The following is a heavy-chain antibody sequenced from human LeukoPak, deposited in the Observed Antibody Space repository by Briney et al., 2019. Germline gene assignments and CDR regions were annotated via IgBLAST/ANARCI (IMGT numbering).Heavy chain of an antibody. CDR1: GYTFTGYY. CDR2: ISAYNGNT. CDR3: ATDMVRGAQVAFDI. Sequence: ASVKVSCKASGYTFTGYYMHWVRQAPGQGLEWMGWISAYNGNTNYAQKLQGRVTMTTDTSTSTAYMELRSLRSDDTAVYYCATDMVRGAQVAFDIWGQGTMVTVSS. V-gene: IGHV1-18*04. D-gene: IGHD3-10*01. J-gene: IGHJ3*02.